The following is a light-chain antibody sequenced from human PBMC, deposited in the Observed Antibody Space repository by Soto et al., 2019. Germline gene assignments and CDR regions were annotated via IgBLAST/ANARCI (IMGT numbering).Light chain of an antibody. J-gene: IGKJ1*01. V-gene: IGKV3-20*01. CDR1: RNVRNNY. CDR3: QQYGSSLWT. CDR2: GAS. Sequence: EIVMTQSPATLSVSPGERATLSCRASRNVRNNYLAWYQQKPGQAPRLLIYGASSRATGIPDRFSGSGSGTDFTLTISRLEPEDVAVDYCQQYGSSLWTFGQGTKVDIK.